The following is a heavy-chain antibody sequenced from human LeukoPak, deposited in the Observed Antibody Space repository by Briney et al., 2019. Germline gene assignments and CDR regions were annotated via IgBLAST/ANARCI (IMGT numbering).Heavy chain of an antibody. D-gene: IGHD3-3*01. V-gene: IGHV3-21*01. Sequence: GGSLRLSCTASGFTFSTYSMSWVRQSPGKGLEWVSSIESSSSYIYYADSVKGRFTISRDNARNSLYLVMNSLRAEDTAVYYCASWYYDFWSGWSYMDVWGKGTMVTVSS. CDR3: ASWYYDFWSGWSYMDV. CDR1: GFTFSTYS. CDR2: IESSSSYI. J-gene: IGHJ6*03.